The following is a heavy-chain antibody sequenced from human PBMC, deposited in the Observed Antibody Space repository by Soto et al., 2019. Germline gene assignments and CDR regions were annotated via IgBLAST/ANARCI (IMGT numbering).Heavy chain of an antibody. J-gene: IGHJ4*02. CDR1: GFTFSSYW. D-gene: IGHD3-16*01. CDR3: ARRPSGLRLEEFAY. V-gene: IGHV3-7*05. CDR2: IKQDGSEK. Sequence: PGGSLRLSCAASGFTFSSYWMSWVRQAPGKGLEWVANIKQDGSEKYYVDSVKGRFTISRDNAKNSLYLQMNSLRAEDTAVYYCARRPSGLRLEEFAYWGQRTLVTVSS.